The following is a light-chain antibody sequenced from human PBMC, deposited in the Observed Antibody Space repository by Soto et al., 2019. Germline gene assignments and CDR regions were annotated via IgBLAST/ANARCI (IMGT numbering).Light chain of an antibody. CDR2: AAS. CDR3: QQSSSTVLT. J-gene: IGKJ4*01. Sequence: DIQMTQSPSSLSASVGDRVTITCRASQSISSYLNWYQQKPGKAPKLLIYAASSLQGGVPSRFSGSGSGTDFNLTISSLQREDCASYYCQQSSSTVLTFGGGTKVESK. V-gene: IGKV1-39*01. CDR1: QSISSY.